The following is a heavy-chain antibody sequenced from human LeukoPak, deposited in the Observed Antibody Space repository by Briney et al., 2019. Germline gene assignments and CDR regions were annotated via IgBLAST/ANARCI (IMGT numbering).Heavy chain of an antibody. CDR1: GFTFCSYA. CDR2: ICCSGGRT. Sequence: AGGSLRLSCAASGFTFCSYAMSWVRQAPGEGLGWVSAICCSGGRTYYADSVKGRFTISRDNSKNTPYLQKNSPRAEDTAVYYCAKDGGYSSGWLDYWGQGTLVTVSS. D-gene: IGHD6-19*01. CDR3: AKDGGYSSGWLDY. V-gene: IGHV3-23*01. J-gene: IGHJ4*02.